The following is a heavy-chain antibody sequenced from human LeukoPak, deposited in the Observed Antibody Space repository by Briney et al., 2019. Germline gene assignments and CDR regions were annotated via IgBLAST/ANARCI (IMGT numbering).Heavy chain of an antibody. CDR2: MSPSGTT. CDR1: GDSVSSGSYY. J-gene: IGHJ4*02. CDR3: ARGQDDRSGTFDY. Sequence: SETLSLTCTVSGDSVSSGSYYLSWIRQPPGKGLDWIAYMSPSGTTNYNPSLKSRVTTSVDTSRTQFSLRLSSVTAADTAVYYCARGQDDRSGTFDYWGQRTLVTVSS. V-gene: IGHV4-61*01. D-gene: IGHD3-22*01.